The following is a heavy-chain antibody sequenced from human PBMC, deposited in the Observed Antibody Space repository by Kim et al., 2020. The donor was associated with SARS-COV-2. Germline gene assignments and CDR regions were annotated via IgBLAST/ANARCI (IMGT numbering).Heavy chain of an antibody. J-gene: IGHJ6*01. CDR2: VSYSGHT. Sequence: SETLSLTCTASGGSIISGTHHWAWIRQPPGRGLEWIGSVSYSGHTHYSPSRKSRVTMSVDTSRNQVSLKLSAVTAADAAVDYCARGSYMILVVIAYGMD. D-gene: IGHD2-21*01. CDR3: ARGSYMILVVIAYGMD. CDR1: GGSIISGTHH. V-gene: IGHV4-39*07.